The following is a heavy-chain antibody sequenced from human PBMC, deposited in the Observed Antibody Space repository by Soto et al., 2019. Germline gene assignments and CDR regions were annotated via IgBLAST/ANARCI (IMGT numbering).Heavy chain of an antibody. CDR3: ARARYYGAKNDF. D-gene: IGHD1-26*01. CDR2: IYSSGST. Sequence: QVRLQESGPGLVKPSETLSLTCTVSGDSISGYYWSWIRQPPGKRPAWLGCIYSSGSTKYNPSLRSRVTLSIDTPRSQFSLRLNSVTAADTAVYYCARARYYGAKNDFWGQGTRVTVSS. V-gene: IGHV4-4*08. J-gene: IGHJ4*02. CDR1: GDSISGYY.